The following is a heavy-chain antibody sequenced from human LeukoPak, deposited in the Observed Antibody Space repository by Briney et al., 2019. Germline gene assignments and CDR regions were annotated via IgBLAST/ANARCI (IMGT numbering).Heavy chain of an antibody. J-gene: IGHJ4*02. CDR1: GGSISGGDYY. D-gene: IGHD3-9*01. V-gene: IGHV4-30-4*08. CDR3: ALRYYDILTGYSEFDY. CDR2: IYYSGST. Sequence: SETLSLTCTVSGGSISGGDYYWSWIRQPPGKGLEWIGYIYYSGSTYYNPSLKSRVTISVDTSKNQFSLKLSSVTAADTAVYYCALRYYDILTGYSEFDYWGQGTLVTVSS.